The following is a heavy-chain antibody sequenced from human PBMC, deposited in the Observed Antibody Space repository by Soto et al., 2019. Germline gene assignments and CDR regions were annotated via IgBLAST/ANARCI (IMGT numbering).Heavy chain of an antibody. D-gene: IGHD3-3*01. Sequence: PGESLKISCKGSGYSFTSYWIGWVRQMPGKGLEWMGIIYPGDSDTRYSPSFQGQVTISADKSISTAYLQWSSLKASDTAMYYCATRTYYDFWSRYHKRDYYYYGMDVWGQGTTVTVSS. CDR3: ATRTYYDFWSRYHKRDYYYYGMDV. CDR2: IYPGDSDT. J-gene: IGHJ6*02. V-gene: IGHV5-51*01. CDR1: GYSFTSYW.